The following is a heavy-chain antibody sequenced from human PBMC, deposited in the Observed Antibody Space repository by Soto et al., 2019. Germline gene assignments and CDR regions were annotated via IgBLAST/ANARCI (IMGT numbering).Heavy chain of an antibody. CDR2: IYSGGSI. CDR1: GFTVSSNY. D-gene: IGHD6-13*01. CDR3: ASESSGYSSSWYYFDY. Sequence: EVQLVETGGGLIQPGGSLRLSCAASGFTVSSNYMSWVRQAPGKGLEWVSVIYSGGSIYYADSVKGRFTISRDNSKNTRDLQMISLRAEGTAVYYCASESSGYSSSWYYFDYWGQGTLVTVSS. V-gene: IGHV3-53*02. J-gene: IGHJ4*02.